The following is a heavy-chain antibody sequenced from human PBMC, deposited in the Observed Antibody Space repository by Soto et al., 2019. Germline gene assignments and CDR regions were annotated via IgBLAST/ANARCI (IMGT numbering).Heavy chain of an antibody. CDR2: ISYDGSST. Sequence: GGSLRLSCVASGFTLSTNGMHWVRQAPGKGLEWVAMISYDGSSTYYADSVKGRFTISRDNSKNPLYLLMDSLRAEDTAVYFCAKDLYSSGWYNYFAPWGLGTPVTVSS. J-gene: IGHJ5*02. D-gene: IGHD6-19*01. CDR3: AKDLYSSGWYNYFAP. CDR1: GFTLSTNG. V-gene: IGHV3-30*18.